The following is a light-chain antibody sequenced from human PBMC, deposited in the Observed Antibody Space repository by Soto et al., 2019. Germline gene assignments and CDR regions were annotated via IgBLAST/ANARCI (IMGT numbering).Light chain of an antibody. CDR2: AAS. CDR1: QSISNY. J-gene: IGKJ1*01. V-gene: IGKV1-39*01. CDR3: XXXXXXXRX. Sequence: DIQMTQSPSSLSASVGDRVTITCRASQSISNYLNWYQQKPGKAPKLLMFAASSLQSGVPSRFSGGGSGTDFTLTISSLQPEXXXXXXXXXXXXXXRXFGQGTKVEIK.